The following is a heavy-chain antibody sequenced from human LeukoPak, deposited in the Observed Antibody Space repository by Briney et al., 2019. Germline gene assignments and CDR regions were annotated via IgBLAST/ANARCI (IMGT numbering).Heavy chain of an antibody. D-gene: IGHD3-22*01. J-gene: IGHJ4*02. CDR1: GGSISSFY. V-gene: IGHV4-4*07. Sequence: SETLSLTCTVSGGSISSFYWSWIRQPAGKGLEWIGRIYTSGRTDYNPSLKSRVTMSLDTSKNQFALKLSSVTAADTAVYYCARRNYDSSGYHLYYFDSWGQGTLVTVSS. CDR2: IYTSGRT. CDR3: ARRNYDSSGYHLYYFDS.